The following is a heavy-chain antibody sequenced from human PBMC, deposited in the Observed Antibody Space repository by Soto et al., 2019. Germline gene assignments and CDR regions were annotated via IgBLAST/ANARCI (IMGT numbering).Heavy chain of an antibody. V-gene: IGHV4-34*01. CDR1: SGSLSGYY. CDR2: IGPSGTT. D-gene: IGHD6-6*01. CDR3: ARAPKVSGSAQTRPDF. Sequence: SETLSLTCSLYSGSLSGYYWSWIRQPPGKGLEWIGEIGPSGTTNYSPSLKSRVSISVDTSKNQFSLNLTSLTAADTAVYYCARAPKVSGSAQTRPDFWGQESLVTVSS. J-gene: IGHJ4*02.